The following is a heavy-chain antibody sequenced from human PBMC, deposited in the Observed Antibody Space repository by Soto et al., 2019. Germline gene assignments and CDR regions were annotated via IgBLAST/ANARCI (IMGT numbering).Heavy chain of an antibody. J-gene: IGHJ5*02. CDR1: VFTFSNYW. D-gene: IGHD1-1*01. Sequence: PGGSLRLSCAASVFTFSNYWMSWVRQAPGKWLEWLANIKQDGSAKXXVDSVKGRXTISRYNSKNSXYLQMXSLRDEDTAVYYCASELAALNWFDPWRQGTLVTVSS. CDR2: IKQDGSAK. CDR3: ASELAALNWFDP. V-gene: IGHV3-7*01.